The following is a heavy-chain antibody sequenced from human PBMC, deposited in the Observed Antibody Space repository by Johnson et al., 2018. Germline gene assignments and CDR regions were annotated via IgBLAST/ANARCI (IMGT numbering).Heavy chain of an antibody. J-gene: IGHJ6*03. CDR1: GYTFSSYG. CDR3: TKRGAPPGGGDYYNRDV. CDR2: ISYAGSNK. Sequence: QVQLVQSGGGVVQPGRSLRLSCAASGYTFSSYGIHWVRQAPGKGLEWVAAISYAGSNKQYADYVKGRFTISRDNSKSTLYLQMDSLGPEDTAVYHCTKRGAPPGGGDYYNRDVGGRGTTVTGAS. D-gene: IGHD3-16*01. V-gene: IGHV3-30*18.